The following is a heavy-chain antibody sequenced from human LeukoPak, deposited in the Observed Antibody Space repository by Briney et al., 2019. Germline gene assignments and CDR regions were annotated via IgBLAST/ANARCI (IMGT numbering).Heavy chain of an antibody. D-gene: IGHD3-10*01. CDR2: ISGSGNKT. Sequence: GGSQRLSCAASGFTFSHFAMSWVRQAPGKGLHWVSTISGSGNKTYDADSVKGRFTISRDNSKNTLYLQMTGLRAEDTAIYYCAKLKRVGIAPFDDWGQGTLVTVSS. CDR3: AKLKRVGIAPFDD. CDR1: GFTFSHFA. V-gene: IGHV3-23*01. J-gene: IGHJ4*02.